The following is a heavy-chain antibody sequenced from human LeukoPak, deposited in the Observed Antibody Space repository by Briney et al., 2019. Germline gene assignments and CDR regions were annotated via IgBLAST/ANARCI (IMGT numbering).Heavy chain of an antibody. V-gene: IGHV1-46*01. CDR2: INPSGGST. J-gene: IGHJ6*03. D-gene: IGHD6-13*01. CDR3: ARDPKTRYSSSWYVSYYYYMDV. Sequence: ASVKVSCKASGYTFTSYYMHWVRQAPGQGLEWMGIINPSGGSTSYAQKFQGRVTMTRDTSTSTVYMELSSLRSEDTAVYHCARDPKTRYSSSWYVSYYYYMDVWGKGTTVTISS. CDR1: GYTFTSYY.